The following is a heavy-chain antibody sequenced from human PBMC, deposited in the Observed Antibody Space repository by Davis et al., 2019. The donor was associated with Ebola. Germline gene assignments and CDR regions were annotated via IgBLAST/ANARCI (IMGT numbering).Heavy chain of an antibody. CDR3: ARGITMVRALDWFDP. D-gene: IGHD3-10*01. V-gene: IGHV1-18*01. Sequence: ASVNVSCMASGYTFTSYGISWVRQAPGQGLEWMGWISPYNGNTNYAQKLQGRVTMTTDTSTSTAYMELRSLRSHDTAVYYCARGITMVRALDWFDPWGQGTLVTVSS. CDR1: GYTFTSYG. CDR2: ISPYNGNT. J-gene: IGHJ5*02.